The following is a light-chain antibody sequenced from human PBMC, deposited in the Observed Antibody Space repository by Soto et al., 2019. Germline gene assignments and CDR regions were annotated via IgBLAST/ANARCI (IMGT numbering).Light chain of an antibody. V-gene: IGKV1-39*01. CDR2: AAS. Sequence: DIQMTQSPSSLSASVGDRVTITCRASQSISSYLNWYQQKPWKAPKLLIYAASSLQSGVPSRFSGSGSGTDFTLTISSLQPEDFATYYCQQRYSTPPWTFGQGTKVEIK. J-gene: IGKJ1*01. CDR1: QSISSY. CDR3: QQRYSTPPWT.